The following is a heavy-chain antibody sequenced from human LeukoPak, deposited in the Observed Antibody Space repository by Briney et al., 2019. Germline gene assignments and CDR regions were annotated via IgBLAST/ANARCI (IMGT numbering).Heavy chain of an antibody. V-gene: IGHV3-30*02. CDR3: AKDQAVAGHPLDY. D-gene: IGHD6-19*01. CDR2: IRYDGSNK. Sequence: GGSLRLSCAASEFTFSNYDMHWVRQAPGKGLEWVAFIRYDGSNKYYAHSVKGLFTISRDNSKNTLYLQMNSLRAEDTAVYYCAKDQAVAGHPLDYWGQGTLITVSS. CDR1: EFTFSNYD. J-gene: IGHJ4*02.